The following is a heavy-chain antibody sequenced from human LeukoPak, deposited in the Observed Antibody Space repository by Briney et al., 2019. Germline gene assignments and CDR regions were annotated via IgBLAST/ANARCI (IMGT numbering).Heavy chain of an antibody. CDR1: GFTFTNYD. Sequence: PGGSLRLSCAASGFTFTNYDMSWVRQAPGKGLEWVSTISDSGHSTSYADSVKGRFTISRDNSKNTLYLQMNSLRAEETALYYCATGEFYFDFWGQGTLVTVSS. CDR2: ISDSGHST. D-gene: IGHD3-16*01. V-gene: IGHV3-23*01. CDR3: ATGEFYFDF. J-gene: IGHJ4*02.